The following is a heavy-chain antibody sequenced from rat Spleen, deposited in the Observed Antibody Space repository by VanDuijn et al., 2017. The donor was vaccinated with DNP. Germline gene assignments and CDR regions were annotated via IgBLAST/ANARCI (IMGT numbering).Heavy chain of an antibody. CDR2: ISYGGST. Sequence: EVQLVETGGGLVQPGRSLKLSCVASGFTFSSYWMYWIRKFPGSEMEWIGHISYGGSTRYNPSLKSRISITRDTSKNQFFLQLNSLTTEDTATYYCARLRLEWEVRAMDAWGQGTSVTVSS. D-gene: IGHD1-1*01. V-gene: IGHV3-1*01. J-gene: IGHJ4*01. CDR3: ARLRLEWEVRAMDA. CDR1: GFTFSSYW.